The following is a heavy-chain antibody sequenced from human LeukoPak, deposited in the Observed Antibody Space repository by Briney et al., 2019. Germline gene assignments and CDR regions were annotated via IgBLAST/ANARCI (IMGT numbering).Heavy chain of an antibody. Sequence: PGGSLRLSCAASGFTFSSYWMSWVRQAPGKGLEWVANIKQDGSEKYYVDSVKGRFTISSDNAKNSLYLQMNSLRAEDTAVYYCARGRHWDNWNDENWFDPWGQGTLVTVSS. D-gene: IGHD1-1*01. V-gene: IGHV3-7*01. CDR1: GFTFSSYW. CDR3: ARGRHWDNWNDENWFDP. CDR2: IKQDGSEK. J-gene: IGHJ5*02.